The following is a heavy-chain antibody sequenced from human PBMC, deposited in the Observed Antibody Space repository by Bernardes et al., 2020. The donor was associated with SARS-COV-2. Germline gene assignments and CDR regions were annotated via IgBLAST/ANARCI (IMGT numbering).Heavy chain of an antibody. CDR2: IYYSGST. CDR3: ARAPVVIQWPLYYYYGMDV. Sequence: SETLSLTCTVSGGSISSYYWSWIRQPPGKGLEWIGYIYYSGSTNYNPSLKSRVTISVNTSKNQFSLKLSPVTAADTAVYYCARAPVVIQWPLYYYYGMDVWGQGTTVTVSS. D-gene: IGHD2-15*01. CDR1: GGSISSYY. V-gene: IGHV4-59*01. J-gene: IGHJ6*02.